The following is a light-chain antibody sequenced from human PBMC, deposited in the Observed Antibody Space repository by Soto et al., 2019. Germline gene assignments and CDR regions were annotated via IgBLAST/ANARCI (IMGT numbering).Light chain of an antibody. CDR1: QSVTNNF. J-gene: IGKJ3*01. CDR2: GAS. Sequence: IELTQSPGTLSLSPGERATLSCGASQSVTNNFLAWYQQKPGHAPRLLIYGASSMATGVPDRFSGSGSGTDFTLTISSLEPGDFAVYYCQQYGTPLFTFGPGTKVDIK. V-gene: IGKV3-20*01. CDR3: QQYGTPLFT.